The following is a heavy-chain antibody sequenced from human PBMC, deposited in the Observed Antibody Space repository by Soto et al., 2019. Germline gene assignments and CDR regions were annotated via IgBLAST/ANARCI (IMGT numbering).Heavy chain of an antibody. CDR3: ARRWGRSFDY. CDR2: IYYSGST. D-gene: IGHD2-15*01. Sequence: QVQLQESGPGLVKPSETLSLTCTVSGGSISSYYWSWIRQPPGKGLEWIGYIYYSGSTNYNPSLRSRVTISVDTSKNQFALKLSSGTAADTAVYYCARRWGRSFDYWGQGTLVTVSS. V-gene: IGHV4-59*08. J-gene: IGHJ4*02. CDR1: GGSISSYY.